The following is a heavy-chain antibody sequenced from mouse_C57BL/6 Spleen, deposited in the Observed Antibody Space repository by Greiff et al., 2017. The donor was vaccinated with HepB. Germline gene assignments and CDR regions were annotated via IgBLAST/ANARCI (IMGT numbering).Heavy chain of an antibody. J-gene: IGHJ4*01. CDR3: ARFGTRYAMDY. V-gene: IGHV1-64*01. D-gene: IGHD4-1*01. CDR1: GYTFTSYW. CDR2: IHPNSGST. Sequence: VQGVESGAELVKPGASVKLSCKASGYTFTSYWMHWVKQRPGQGLEWIGMIHPNSGSTNYNEKFKSKATLTVDKSSSTAYMQLSSLTSEDSAVYYCARFGTRYAMDYWGQGTSVTVSS.